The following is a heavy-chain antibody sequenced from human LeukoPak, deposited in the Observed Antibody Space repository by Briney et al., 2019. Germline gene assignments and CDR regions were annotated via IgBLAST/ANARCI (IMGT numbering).Heavy chain of an antibody. D-gene: IGHD6-19*01. CDR3: ARSFSGWYGLDAFDI. V-gene: IGHV4-31*03. Sequence: SQTLSLTCTVSGGSISSGGYYWSWIRQHPGKGLEWIGYIYYSGSTYYNPSLKSRVTISVDTSKNQFSLKLSSVTVADTAVYYCARSFSGWYGLDAFDIWGQGTMVTVSS. CDR1: GGSISSGGYY. J-gene: IGHJ3*02. CDR2: IYYSGST.